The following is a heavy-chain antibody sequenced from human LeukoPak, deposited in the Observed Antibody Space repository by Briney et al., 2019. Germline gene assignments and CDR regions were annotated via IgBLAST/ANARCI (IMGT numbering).Heavy chain of an antibody. CDR1: GGSFSGYS. D-gene: IGHD3-10*01. CDR2: INHSGGT. Sequence: PSETLSLTCAVYGGSFSGYSWNWIRQPPVKGLEWIGEINHSGGTNYNPSLKSRVTISVDTSKNQFSLKLSSVTAADTAVYYCARLRWYYGSGTKVNWYDPWGQGTLVTVSS. J-gene: IGHJ5*02. V-gene: IGHV4-34*01. CDR3: ARLRWYYGSGTKVNWYDP.